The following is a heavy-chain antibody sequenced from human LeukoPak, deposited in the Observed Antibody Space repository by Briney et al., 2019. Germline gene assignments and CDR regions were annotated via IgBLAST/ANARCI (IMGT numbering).Heavy chain of an antibody. V-gene: IGHV4-39*07. J-gene: IGHJ4*02. CDR2: IYYSGST. CDR3: ARGSMIRGVIDY. CDR1: GGSISSSSYY. D-gene: IGHD3-10*01. Sequence: SETLSLTCTVSGGSISSSSYYWGWIRQPPGKGLEWIGSIYYSGSTYYNPSLKSRVTISIDRSKNQFSLKLSSVTAADTAIYYCARGSMIRGVIDYWGQGTLVTVSS.